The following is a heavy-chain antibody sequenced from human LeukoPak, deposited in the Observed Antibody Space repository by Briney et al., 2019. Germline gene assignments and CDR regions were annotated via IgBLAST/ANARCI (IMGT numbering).Heavy chain of an antibody. D-gene: IGHD2-2*01. V-gene: IGHV3-23*01. J-gene: IGHJ3*01. CDR1: GFSFSRHW. Sequence: GGSLRLSCAASGFSFSRHWMSWVRQAPGKGLEWVSSISASGSGTFYADSVKGRFAISRDNSRNMVFLLMNTLRAEDTAIYYCAKVTTDCSSTSCFLPYAFDFWGQGTMVAVSS. CDR3: AKVTTDCSSTSCFLPYAFDF. CDR2: ISASGSGT.